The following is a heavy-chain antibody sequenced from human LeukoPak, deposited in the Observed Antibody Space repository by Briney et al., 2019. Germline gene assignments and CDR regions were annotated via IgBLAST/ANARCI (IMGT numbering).Heavy chain of an antibody. CDR2: INPSGGST. V-gene: IGHV1-46*01. D-gene: IGHD6-13*01. Sequence: ASVKVSCKASGYTFTSYYMHWVRQAPGQGLEWMGIINPSGGSTSYAQKFQGRVTMTRDTSTSTVCMELSSLRSEDTAVYYCARDDAAAGRSSLYYYYGMDVWGQGTTVTVSS. J-gene: IGHJ6*02. CDR3: ARDDAAAGRSSLYYYYGMDV. CDR1: GYTFTSYY.